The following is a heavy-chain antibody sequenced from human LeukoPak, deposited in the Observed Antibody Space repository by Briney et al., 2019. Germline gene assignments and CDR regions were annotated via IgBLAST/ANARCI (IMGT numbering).Heavy chain of an antibody. CDR2: IYSGGST. CDR1: GFTFSSYA. J-gene: IGHJ4*02. CDR3: ARDRSDGFDY. V-gene: IGHV3-53*01. Sequence: PGGSLRLSCAASGFTFSSYAMSWVRQAPGKGLEWVSVIYSGGSTYYADSVKGRFTISRDNSKNTLYLQMNSLRTEDTAVYYCARDRSDGFDYWGQGTLVTVSS.